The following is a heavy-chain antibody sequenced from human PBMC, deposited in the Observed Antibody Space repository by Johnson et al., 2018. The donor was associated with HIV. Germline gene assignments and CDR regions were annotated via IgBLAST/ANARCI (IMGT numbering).Heavy chain of an antibody. CDR1: GFTFSDYY. CDR2: ISSSGSTI. CDR3: ARIRVAVITEVGAFDI. D-gene: IGHD3-22*01. V-gene: IGHV3-11*04. Sequence: QVQLVESGGGLVKPGGSLRLSCAASGFTFSDYYMSWIRQAPGKGLEWVSYISSSGSTINYADHVKGRFTTSRDNSKSTLFLQLNSLRPEDTAVYYCARIRVAVITEVGAFDIWGQGTMVTVSS. J-gene: IGHJ3*02.